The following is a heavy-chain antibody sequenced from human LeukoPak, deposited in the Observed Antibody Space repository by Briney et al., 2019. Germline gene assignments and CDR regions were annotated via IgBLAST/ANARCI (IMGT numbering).Heavy chain of an antibody. D-gene: IGHD3-16*01. CDR2: IYYSGST. Sequence: SETLSLTCTVSGGSISSYYWSWIRQPPGKGLEWIGYIYYSGSTNYNPSLKSRVTISVDTSKNQFSLKLSSVTAADTAVYYCARAGGFAGYMDVWGKGTTVTVSS. V-gene: IGHV4-59*01. J-gene: IGHJ6*03. CDR3: ARAGGFAGYMDV. CDR1: GGSISSYY.